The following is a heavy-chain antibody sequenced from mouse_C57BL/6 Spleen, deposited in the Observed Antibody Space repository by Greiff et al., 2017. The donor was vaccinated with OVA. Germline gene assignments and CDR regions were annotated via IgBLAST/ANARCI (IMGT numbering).Heavy chain of an antibody. CDR3: ARLYYGSSTYWYFDV. CDR1: GYTFTSYW. D-gene: IGHD1-1*01. J-gene: IGHJ1*03. CDR2: IDPSDSYT. Sequence: VQLQQPGAELVMPGASVKLSCKASGYTFTSYWMHWVKQRPGQGLEWIGEIDPSDSYTNYNQKFKGKFTLTVDKSSSTAYMQLSSLTSEDSAVYYCARLYYGSSTYWYFDVWGTGTTVTVSS. V-gene: IGHV1-69*01.